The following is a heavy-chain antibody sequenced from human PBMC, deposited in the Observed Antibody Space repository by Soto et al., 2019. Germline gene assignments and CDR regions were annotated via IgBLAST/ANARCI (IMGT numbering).Heavy chain of an antibody. CDR3: ATGTIAVAENYYYYMDV. CDR2: MNPGSGNT. D-gene: IGHD6-19*01. Sequence: ASVKVSCKASGYTFSNYDINWVRQATGQRPEWMGWMNPGSGNTGYPQKLQGRVTMTRNTSISTAYMELSSLRSEDTAVYYCATGTIAVAENYYYYMDVWGKGTTVTVSS. J-gene: IGHJ6*03. V-gene: IGHV1-8*02. CDR1: GYTFSNYD.